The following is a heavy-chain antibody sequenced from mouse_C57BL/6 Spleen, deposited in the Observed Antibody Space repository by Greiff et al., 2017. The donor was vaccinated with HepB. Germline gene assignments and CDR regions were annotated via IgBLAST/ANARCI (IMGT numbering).Heavy chain of an antibody. V-gene: IGHV5-6*01. CDR2: ISSGGSYT. Sequence: EVKLMESGGDLVKPGGSLKLSCAASGFTFSSYGMSWVRQTPDKRLEWVATISSGGSYTYYPDSVKGRFTISRDNAKNTLYLQMSSLKSEDTAMYYCASWEDYDSSYGYFGVWHTETTVTVFS. J-gene: IGHJ1*03. D-gene: IGHD1-1*01. CDR3: ASWEDYDSSYGYFGV. CDR1: GFTFSSYG.